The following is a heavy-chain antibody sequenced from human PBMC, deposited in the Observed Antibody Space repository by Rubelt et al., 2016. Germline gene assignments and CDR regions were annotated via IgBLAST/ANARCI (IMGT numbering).Heavy chain of an antibody. D-gene: IGHD3-10*01. CDR3: ARDDTMVRGAPNYYYYGMDV. J-gene: IGHJ6*02. Sequence: NYAQKLQGRVTITADKSTSTAYMELSSLRSEDTAVYYCARDDTMVRGAPNYYYYGMDVWGQGTTVTVSS. V-gene: IGHV1-69*04.